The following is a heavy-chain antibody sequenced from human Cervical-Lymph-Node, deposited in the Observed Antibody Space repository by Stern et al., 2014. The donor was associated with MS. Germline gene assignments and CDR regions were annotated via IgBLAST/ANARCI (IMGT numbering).Heavy chain of an antibody. Sequence: QVQLQESGPGLVKPSQTLSLTCTVSGVSISSAGYSWSWIRQLPGKGLEWIGYIYYSGGTYYNPSLQSRIPISVDTSMNQFYLSLNSVTAADTAVYYCARASGTYAVYYYNYGMDVWGQGTTVTVSS. CDR3: ARASGTYAVYYYNYGMDV. D-gene: IGHD1-26*01. J-gene: IGHJ6*02. CDR2: IYYSGGT. V-gene: IGHV4-31*03. CDR1: GVSISSAGYS.